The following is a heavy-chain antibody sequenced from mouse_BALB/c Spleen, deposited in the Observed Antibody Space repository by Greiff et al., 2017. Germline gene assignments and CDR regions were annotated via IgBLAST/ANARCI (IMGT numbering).Heavy chain of an antibody. D-gene: IGHD2-3*01. J-gene: IGHJ4*01. CDR1: GFTFSSYG. Sequence: DVQLVESGGGLVQPGGSLKLSCAASGFTFSSYGMSWVRQTPDKRLELVATINSNGGSTYYPDSVKGRFTISRDNAKNTLYLQMSSLKSEDTAMYYCAREDDGYYGAMDYWGQGTSVTVSS. V-gene: IGHV5-6-3*01. CDR2: INSNGGST. CDR3: AREDDGYYGAMDY.